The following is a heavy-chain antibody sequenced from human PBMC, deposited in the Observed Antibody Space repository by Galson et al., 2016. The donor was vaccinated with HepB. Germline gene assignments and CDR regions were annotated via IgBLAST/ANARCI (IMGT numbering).Heavy chain of an antibody. J-gene: IGHJ4*02. D-gene: IGHD5-12*01. CDR2: ISYDGSDK. CDR1: GFTFSNFG. Sequence: SLRLSCAASGFTFSNFGMHWVRQTPGEGLEWVATISYDGSDKYYGDSVKGRFTISRDNSKNTLYLQMNSLRPEDTAVYFCAKEPHFYGYVGPLDNWGQGTLVTVSS. V-gene: IGHV3-30*18. CDR3: AKEPHFYGYVGPLDN.